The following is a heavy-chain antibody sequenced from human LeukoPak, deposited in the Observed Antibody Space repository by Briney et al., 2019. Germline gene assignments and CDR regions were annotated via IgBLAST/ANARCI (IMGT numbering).Heavy chain of an antibody. V-gene: IGHV4-38-2*01. Sequence: SETLSLTCAVSGYSISSGYYWGWIRQPPGKGLEWIGSIYHSGSTYYNPSLKSRVTISVDTSKNQFSLKLSSVTAADTAVYYCARCFWSGYYDYYYGMDVWGQGTTVTVSS. CDR2: IYHSGST. CDR3: ARCFWSGYYDYYYGMDV. D-gene: IGHD3-3*01. CDR1: GYSISSGYY. J-gene: IGHJ6*02.